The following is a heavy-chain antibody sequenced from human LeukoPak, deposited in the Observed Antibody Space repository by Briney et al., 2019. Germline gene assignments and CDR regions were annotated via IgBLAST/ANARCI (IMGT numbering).Heavy chain of an antibody. D-gene: IGHD6-19*01. J-gene: IGHJ4*02. Sequence: ASVKVSCKASGYTFTRYGISWVRQAPGQGLEWMGWISAYNGNRNYAQKLQGRVTMTTDTSTSTVYMELRSLRSDDTAVYYCASLSSGWYLDFDYWGQGTLVTVSS. CDR2: ISAYNGNR. CDR1: GYTFTRYG. CDR3: ASLSSGWYLDFDY. V-gene: IGHV1-18*01.